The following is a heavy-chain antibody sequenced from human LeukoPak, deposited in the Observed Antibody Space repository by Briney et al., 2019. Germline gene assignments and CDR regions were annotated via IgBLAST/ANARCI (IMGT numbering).Heavy chain of an antibody. CDR3: ARGKGTHPYNWFDP. Sequence: GSSLRLSCAASGSTFSSYAMHWVRQAPGKGLEWVTTIWYDGSNRYYGDSVKGRFTISRDNSKSTVFLQMNSLRAEDTALYYCARGKGTHPYNWFDPWGQGTLVTVSS. J-gene: IGHJ5*02. CDR1: GSTFSSYA. V-gene: IGHV3-33*01. CDR2: IWYDGSNR.